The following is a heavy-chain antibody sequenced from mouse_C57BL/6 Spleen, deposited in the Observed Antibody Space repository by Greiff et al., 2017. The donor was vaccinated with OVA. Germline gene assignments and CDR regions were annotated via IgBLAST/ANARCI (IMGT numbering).Heavy chain of an antibody. CDR3: ARNYYGSSYRYFDV. Sequence: QVQLQQPGAELVMPGASVKLSCKASGYTFTSYWMHWVKQRPGQGLEWIGEIDPSDSYTNYNQKFKGKSTLTVDKSSSTAYMQLSSLTSEDSAVYYCARNYYGSSYRYFDVWGTGTTGTVSS. J-gene: IGHJ1*03. CDR2: IDPSDSYT. V-gene: IGHV1-69*01. D-gene: IGHD1-1*01. CDR1: GYTFTSYW.